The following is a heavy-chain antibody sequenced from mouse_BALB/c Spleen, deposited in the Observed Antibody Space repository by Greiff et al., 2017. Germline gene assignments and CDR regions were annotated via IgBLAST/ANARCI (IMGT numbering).Heavy chain of an antibody. CDR2: ISYSGST. D-gene: IGHD2-1*01. CDR3: ARRGYGNYGFAY. CDR1: GYSITSDYA. J-gene: IGHJ3*01. V-gene: IGHV3-2*02. Sequence: VQLKQSGPGLVKPSQSLSLTCTVTGYSITSDYAWNWIRQFPGNKLEWMGYISYSGSTSYNPSLKSRISITRDTSKNQFFLQLNSVTTEDTATYYCARRGYGNYGFAYWGQGTLVTVSA.